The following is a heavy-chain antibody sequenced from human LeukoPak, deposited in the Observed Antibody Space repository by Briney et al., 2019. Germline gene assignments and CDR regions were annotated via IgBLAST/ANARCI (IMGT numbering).Heavy chain of an antibody. CDR2: ISGSGGST. J-gene: IGHJ4*02. CDR3: ARHDPNPYYDFWSGPTGY. V-gene: IGHV3-23*01. CDR1: GFTFSSYA. Sequence: GGSLRLSCAASGFTFSSYAMSWVRQAPGKGLKRVSAISGSGGSTYYADSVKGRFTISRDNSKNTLYLQMNSLRAEDTAVYYCARHDPNPYYDFWSGPTGYWGQGTLVTVSS. D-gene: IGHD3-3*01.